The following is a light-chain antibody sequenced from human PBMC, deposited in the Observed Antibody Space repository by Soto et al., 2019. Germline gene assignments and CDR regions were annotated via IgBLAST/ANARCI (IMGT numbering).Light chain of an antibody. CDR2: SAS. V-gene: IGKV1-9*01. Sequence: DIQMTQSPSTRSASVGDSVTITFRASQGISSYLAWYQQKPGKAPTLLIYSASTLQSGVPSRFSGSGSGTDFTLTISSLQPEDFATYYCLQVDVYPWTCGQGTKVDI. CDR3: LQVDVYPWT. CDR1: QGISSY. J-gene: IGKJ1*01.